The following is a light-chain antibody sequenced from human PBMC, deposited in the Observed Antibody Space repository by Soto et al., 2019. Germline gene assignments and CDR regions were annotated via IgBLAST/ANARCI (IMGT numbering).Light chain of an antibody. V-gene: IGLV1-40*01. CDR3: QSYDSSLSAWV. CDR1: SPNIGAGYD. Sequence: QSVLTQPPSVSGAPGQRVTISCTESSPNIGAGYDVHWYQQLPGTAPKLLIYGNTNRPSGVPDRFSGSKSGTSASLAITGLQAEDEADYYCQSYDSSLSAWVFGGGTKVTVL. J-gene: IGLJ3*02. CDR2: GNT.